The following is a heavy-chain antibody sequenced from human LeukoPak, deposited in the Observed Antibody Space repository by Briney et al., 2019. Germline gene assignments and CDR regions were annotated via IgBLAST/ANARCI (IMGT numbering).Heavy chain of an antibody. CDR1: GFTFSSYA. V-gene: IGHV3-23*01. J-gene: IGHJ4*02. Sequence: PGGSLRLSCAASGFTFSSYAMSWVRQAPGXXXEWVSAISGSGGSTYYADSVKGRFTISRDNSKNTLYLQMSSLRAEDTAVYYCAKDLGIVATWGQGTLVTVSS. CDR2: ISGSGGST. D-gene: IGHD5-12*01. CDR3: AKDLGIVAT.